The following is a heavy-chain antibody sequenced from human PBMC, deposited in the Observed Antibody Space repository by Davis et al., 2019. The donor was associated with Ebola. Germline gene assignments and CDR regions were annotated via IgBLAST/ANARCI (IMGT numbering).Heavy chain of an antibody. CDR1: GGSISSGGYY. V-gene: IGHV4-31*03. CDR3: ARVYSGYVWSGYFDY. CDR2: IYYSGST. D-gene: IGHD5-12*01. J-gene: IGHJ4*02. Sequence: SETLSLTCTVSGGSISSGGYYWSWIRQHPGKGLEWIGYIYYSGSTYYNPSLKSRVTISVDTSKNQFSLKLSSVTAADTAVYYCARVYSGYVWSGYFDYWGQGTLVTVSS.